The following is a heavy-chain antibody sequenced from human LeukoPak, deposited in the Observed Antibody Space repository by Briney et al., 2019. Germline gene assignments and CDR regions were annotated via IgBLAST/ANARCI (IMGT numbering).Heavy chain of an antibody. CDR1: GYSISSGYF. D-gene: IGHD5-12*01. V-gene: IGHV4-38-2*01. Sequence: SETLSLTCAVSGYSISSGYFWGGIRQPPGKGLEGIGSIYHSGSAYYNPSLKSRVTISVDTSKNQFSPKLSSVTAADTAVYYCSTSLVATKWFDYWGQGTLVTVSS. J-gene: IGHJ4*02. CDR2: IYHSGSA. CDR3: STSLVATKWFDY.